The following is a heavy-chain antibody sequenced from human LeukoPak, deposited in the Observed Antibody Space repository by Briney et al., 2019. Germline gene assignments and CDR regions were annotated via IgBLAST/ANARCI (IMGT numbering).Heavy chain of an antibody. V-gene: IGHV5-51*01. Sequence: KVLREGSGYRLNNYWDRLGPQKPGKGLEWVGNIHSCYSNTKHSPSFQAQVTISVDKSISAAYLQWDSLKASDSAIYYCARCGYGLSLDYWGQGTPVTVSS. J-gene: IGHJ4*02. CDR3: ARCGYGLSLDY. D-gene: IGHD5-12*01. CDR2: IHSCYSNT. CDR1: GYRLNNYW.